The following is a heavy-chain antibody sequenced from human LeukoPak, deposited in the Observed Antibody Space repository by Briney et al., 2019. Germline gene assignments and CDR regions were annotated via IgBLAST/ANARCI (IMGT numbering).Heavy chain of an antibody. CDR2: INTNTGNP. V-gene: IGHV7-4-1*02. J-gene: IGHJ4*02. D-gene: IGHD2-2*01. CDR3: AKQGPGSCGSTSCYGFDY. Sequence: ASVKVSCKASGYTFTSYAMNWVRQAPGQGLEWMGWINTNTGNPTYAQGFTGRFVFSLDTSVSTAYLQINSLQAEDTAVYYCAKQGPGSCGSTSCYGFDYWGQGTLVTVSS. CDR1: GYTFTSYA.